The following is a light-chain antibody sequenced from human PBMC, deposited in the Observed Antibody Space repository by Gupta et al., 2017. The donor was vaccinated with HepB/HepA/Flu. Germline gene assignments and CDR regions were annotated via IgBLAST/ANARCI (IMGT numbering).Light chain of an antibody. CDR3: QQRSSWLT. CDR1: QSVGDF. CDR2: GAS. J-gene: IGKJ4*01. Sequence: EIVLTQSPATLSLSPGERATLSCRAGQSVGDFLAWYQHKPGQPPRLLIHGASNRVTGTPARFSGSGSGTDFTLTISSLEPEDFAVYYCQQRSSWLTFGGGTKVEMK. V-gene: IGKV3-11*01.